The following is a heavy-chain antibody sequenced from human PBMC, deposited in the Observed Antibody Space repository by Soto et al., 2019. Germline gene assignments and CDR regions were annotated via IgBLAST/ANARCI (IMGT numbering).Heavy chain of an antibody. Sequence: QVQLQQSGPGLVKPSETLSLTCSVSSGPSSSHNWGWIRQPPGRGLEWIGYVYSTGGTSYNPSLKXXVXXSAHTSTNHISLTLTSVTAADTAVYYCVRQGIGTLHGLVDVWGQGTTVRVSS. CDR3: VRQGIGTLHGLVDV. J-gene: IGHJ6*02. CDR2: VYSTGGT. V-gene: IGHV4-59*08. CDR1: SGPSSSHN. D-gene: IGHD3-10*01.